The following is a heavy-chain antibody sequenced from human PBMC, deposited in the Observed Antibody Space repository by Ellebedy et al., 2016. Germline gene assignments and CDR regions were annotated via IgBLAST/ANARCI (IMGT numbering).Heavy chain of an antibody. D-gene: IGHD2-15*01. V-gene: IGHV1-69*04. J-gene: IGHJ2*01. CDR1: GGTFSSYA. CDR2: IIPILGIA. CDR3: AGGWGGGSEYWYFDL. Sequence: SVKVSXKASGGTFSSYAISWVRQAPGQGLEWMGRIIPILGIANYAQKFQGRVTITADKSTSTAYMELSSLRSEDTAVYYCAGGWGGGSEYWYFDLWGRGTLVTVSS.